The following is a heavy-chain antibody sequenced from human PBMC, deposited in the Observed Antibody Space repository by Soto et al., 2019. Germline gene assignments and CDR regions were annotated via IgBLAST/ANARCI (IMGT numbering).Heavy chain of an antibody. CDR2: IIPIFGTA. D-gene: IGHD3-10*01. CDR3: ARNVGFGESIAYYYYGMDV. V-gene: IGHV1-69*01. J-gene: IGHJ6*02. Sequence: QVQLVQSGAEVKKPGSSVKVSCKASGGTFSSYAISWVRQAPGQGLEWLGGIIPIFGTANYAQKFQGRVTSTADESTSTAYMELSSLRSEDTTVYYCARNVGFGESIAYYYYGMDVWGQGTTVTVSS. CDR1: GGTFSSYA.